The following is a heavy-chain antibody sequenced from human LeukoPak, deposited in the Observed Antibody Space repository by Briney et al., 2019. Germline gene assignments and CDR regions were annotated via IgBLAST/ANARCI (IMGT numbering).Heavy chain of an antibody. CDR2: IYHSGST. V-gene: IGHV4-4*02. Sequence: SETLSLTCAVSGGSISSSNWWSWVRQPPGKGLEWIGEIYHSGSTNYNPSLKSRVTISVDKSKNQFSLKLSSVTAADTAVYYCARVWFGDRSDNWFDPWGQGTLVTVSS. CDR3: ARVWFGDRSDNWFDP. CDR1: GGSISSSNW. J-gene: IGHJ5*02. D-gene: IGHD3-10*01.